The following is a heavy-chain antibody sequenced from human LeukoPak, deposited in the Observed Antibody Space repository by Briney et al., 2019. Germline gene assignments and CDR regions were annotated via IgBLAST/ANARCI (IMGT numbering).Heavy chain of an antibody. Sequence: GGSLRLSCAASGFTFNNYVMSWVRQAPGKGLEWVSGISGSGGNTYYANSVRGRFSISRDNSKKTLFLQMNSLRAEDTALYYCAKDLPPRDSSGYAILHYFDSWGQGTLVTVSS. CDR1: GFTFNNYV. CDR3: AKDLPPRDSSGYAILHYFDS. V-gene: IGHV3-23*01. J-gene: IGHJ4*02. D-gene: IGHD3-22*01. CDR2: ISGSGGNT.